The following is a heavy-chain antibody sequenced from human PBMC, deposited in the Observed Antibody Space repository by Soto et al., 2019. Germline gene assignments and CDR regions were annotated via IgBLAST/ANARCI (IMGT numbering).Heavy chain of an antibody. V-gene: IGHV4-30-4*01. D-gene: IGHD5-12*01. J-gene: IGHJ5*02. CDR2: IYYDGNS. CDR3: ARDRRWLPRGPNNWLDL. Sequence: KASETLSLTCTVSGGSINSGDYYWTWVRQPPGKGLEWIGYIYYDGNSQHNPSLKSRVTMSIDTSKNQSSLNLSSVTAADTAVYYCARDRRWLPRGPNNWLDLWGQGTQVTVSS. CDR1: GGSINSGDYY.